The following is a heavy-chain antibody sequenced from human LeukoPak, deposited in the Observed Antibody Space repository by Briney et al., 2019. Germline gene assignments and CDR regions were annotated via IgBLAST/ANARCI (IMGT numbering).Heavy chain of an antibody. V-gene: IGHV3-48*03. Sequence: GGSLRLSCAVSGFPFSIYEMNWVRQAPGKGLEWVSNIGSSGTTIYYADSVKGRFSISRDNAKNSLYLQMNSLRVEDTAVYYCALLAVASDFDYWGQGALVTVSS. CDR1: GFPFSIYE. D-gene: IGHD6-19*01. CDR3: ALLAVASDFDY. CDR2: IGSSGTTI. J-gene: IGHJ4*02.